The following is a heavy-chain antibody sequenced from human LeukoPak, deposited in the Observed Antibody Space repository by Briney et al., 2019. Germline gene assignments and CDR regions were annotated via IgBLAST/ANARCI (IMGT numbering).Heavy chain of an antibody. Sequence: QPGESLRLSCVASGFTFNSYTMHWVRQAPGKGLEWVALISYDGSEKNYADSVKGRFTVSRGNSKNTLYLQMNSLRAEDTAFYYCARDNNWGFDFWGQGALVTVSS. CDR2: ISYDGSEK. CDR3: ARDNNWGFDF. CDR1: GFTFNSYT. D-gene: IGHD7-27*01. V-gene: IGHV3-30*04. J-gene: IGHJ4*02.